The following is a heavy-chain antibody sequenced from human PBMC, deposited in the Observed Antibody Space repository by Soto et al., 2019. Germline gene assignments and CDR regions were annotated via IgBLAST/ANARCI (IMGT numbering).Heavy chain of an antibody. CDR2: IDWDDDK. V-gene: IGHV2-70*01. J-gene: IGHJ4*02. D-gene: IGHD2-2*01. CDR3: ARSPASFARPTTYYFDY. CDR1: GFSLSTSGMC. Sequence: SGPTLVNPTQTLTLTCTFSGFSLSTSGMCVGWIRQPPGKALEWLALIDWDDDKYYSTSLKTRLTISKDTSKNQVVLTMTNMDPVDTATYYCARSPASFARPTTYYFDYWGQGTLVTVSS.